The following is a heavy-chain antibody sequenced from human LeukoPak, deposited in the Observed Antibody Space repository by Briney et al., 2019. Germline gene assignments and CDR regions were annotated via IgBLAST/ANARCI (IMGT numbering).Heavy chain of an antibody. Sequence: PGGSLRLSCAASGLTVSNNYMKGVRQAPGKGREWVSLIYSGGSTYYADSVKGRFTISRDNPKNTVYLQMNNLRAEDTAVYYCARDRHCSGGSCSGLWGQGTLVTVSS. D-gene: IGHD2-15*01. CDR1: GLTVSNNY. V-gene: IGHV3-53*01. J-gene: IGHJ4*02. CDR3: ARDRHCSGGSCSGL. CDR2: IYSGGST.